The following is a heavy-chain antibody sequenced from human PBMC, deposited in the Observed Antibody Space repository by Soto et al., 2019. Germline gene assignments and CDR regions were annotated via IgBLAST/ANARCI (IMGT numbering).Heavy chain of an antibody. J-gene: IGHJ4*02. CDR1: GFSVTYNY. Sequence: GGSLRLSCVVSGFSVTYNYMTWVRQAPGKGLEWVSVLYTDDSAYYANSGKGRFTISRDNSKNTLDLQMNSLGAEDTAIYYCARGKPPSYASGWYGFDFWGQGTLVTVSS. CDR2: LYTDDSA. CDR3: ARGKPPSYASGWYGFDF. D-gene: IGHD6-19*01. V-gene: IGHV3-66*01.